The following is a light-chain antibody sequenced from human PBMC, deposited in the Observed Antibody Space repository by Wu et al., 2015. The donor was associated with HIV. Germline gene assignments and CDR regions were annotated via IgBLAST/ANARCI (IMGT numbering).Light chain of an antibody. V-gene: IGKV3D-15*01. CDR3: QQYNNWPRS. J-gene: IGKJ2*04. CDR2: ETS. Sequence: EIVLTQSPAILPLSPGERATLSCWASQTVTDDLAWYQQKPGRSPRLLIYETSNRVTGIPARFTGSGSGTEFTLTISSLQSEDFAVYYCQQYNNWPRSFGQGTKLEIK. CDR1: QTVTDD.